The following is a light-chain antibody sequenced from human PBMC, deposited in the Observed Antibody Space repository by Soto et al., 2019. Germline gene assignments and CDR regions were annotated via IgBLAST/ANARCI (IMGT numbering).Light chain of an antibody. CDR2: VAS. Sequence: DIQLTQSPSSVSASVGDRVTITCRASQDIGTWLAWYQQKPGKAPKLLIYVASNLQSGVPSRFSGAGSGTDFNLTITSLQPEDFATYHCKQADSFPFTFGPGPKVDFK. J-gene: IGKJ3*01. CDR3: KQADSFPFT. CDR1: QDIGTW. V-gene: IGKV1-12*01.